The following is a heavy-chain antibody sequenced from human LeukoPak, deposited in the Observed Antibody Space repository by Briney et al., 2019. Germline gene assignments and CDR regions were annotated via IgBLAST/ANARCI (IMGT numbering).Heavy chain of an antibody. CDR2: ISYDGINK. D-gene: IGHD3-10*01. CDR1: GFTFSSYA. J-gene: IGHJ6*02. CDR3: ARVATMVRGVIITHYYGMDV. Sequence: GRSLRLSCAASGFTFSSYAMHWVRQAPGKGLEWVAVISYDGINKYYADSVKGRFTISRDNSKNTLYLQMNSLRAEDTAVYYCARVATMVRGVIITHYYGMDVWGQGTPVTVSS. V-gene: IGHV3-30-3*01.